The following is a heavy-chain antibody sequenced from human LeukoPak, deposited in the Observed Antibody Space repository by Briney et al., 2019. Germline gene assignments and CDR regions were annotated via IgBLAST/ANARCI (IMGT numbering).Heavy chain of an antibody. Sequence: SENLSLTCTVSGGSISSYYWSWIRQPAGNGLEWIGRIYTSGSTNYNPSLKSRVTMSVDTSKNQFSLKLSSVTAADTAVYYCARDGYSYAVWFDPWGQGTLVTVSS. D-gene: IGHD5-18*01. CDR1: GGSISSYY. V-gene: IGHV4-4*07. CDR2: IYTSGST. CDR3: ARDGYSYAVWFDP. J-gene: IGHJ5*02.